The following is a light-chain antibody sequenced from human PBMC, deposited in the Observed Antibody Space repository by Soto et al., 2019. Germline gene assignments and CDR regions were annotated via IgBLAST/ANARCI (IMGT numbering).Light chain of an antibody. CDR1: SSDVGGHNF. J-gene: IGLJ3*02. Sequence: QAASVSGSPGQSITISCTGTSSDVGGHNFVSWFQQHPGKAPKLMIYEVTNRPSGVSARFSASKSGNTASLTISGLQAEDEADYYCISYTSSYTWVFGGGTKVTVL. V-gene: IGLV2-14*01. CDR3: ISYTSSYTWV. CDR2: EVT.